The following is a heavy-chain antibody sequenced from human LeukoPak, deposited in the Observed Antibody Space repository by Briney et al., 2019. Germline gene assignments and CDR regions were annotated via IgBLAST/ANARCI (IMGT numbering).Heavy chain of an antibody. CDR2: ISGSGGST. CDR1: GFTFGSYA. J-gene: IGHJ4*02. D-gene: IGHD6-6*01. V-gene: IGHV3-23*01. CDR3: AKMGVVAARPGTFDY. Sequence: PGGSLRLSCAASGFTFGSYAMHWVRQAPGKGLEWVSAISGSGGSTYHAGSVKGRFTISRDNSKNTLYLQMNSLRAEDTAVYYCAKMGVVAARPGTFDYWGQGTLVTVSS.